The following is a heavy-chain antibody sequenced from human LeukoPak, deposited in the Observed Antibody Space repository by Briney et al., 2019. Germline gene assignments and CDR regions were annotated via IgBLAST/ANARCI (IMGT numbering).Heavy chain of an antibody. V-gene: IGHV3-21*01. CDR3: ARDYCSGGNCYSGDYYYFHMDV. J-gene: IGHJ6*03. CDR2: ISSSSSYI. Sequence: PGGSLRLSCAASGFTFSSYSMNWVRQAPGKGLEWVSSISSSSSYIYYADSVKGRFTISRDNAKNSLYLQMNSLRAGDTAVYYCARDYCSGGNCYSGDYYYFHMDVWGKGTTVTVSS. CDR1: GFTFSSYS. D-gene: IGHD2-15*01.